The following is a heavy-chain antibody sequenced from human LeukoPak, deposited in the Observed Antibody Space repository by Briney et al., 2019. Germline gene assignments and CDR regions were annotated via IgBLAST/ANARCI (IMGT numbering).Heavy chain of an antibody. Sequence: GGSLRLSCAASGFTFSNFAMSWVRQAPGKGLEWVSAISGSGTSTYYADSVKGRFTISRDNTKNTLYLQMNSLRAEDRAIYCCANLFWSASKFDYWGQGTVVTVSS. V-gene: IGHV3-23*01. D-gene: IGHD2-8*02. CDR3: ANLFWSASKFDY. CDR2: ISGSGTST. CDR1: GFTFSNFA. J-gene: IGHJ4*02.